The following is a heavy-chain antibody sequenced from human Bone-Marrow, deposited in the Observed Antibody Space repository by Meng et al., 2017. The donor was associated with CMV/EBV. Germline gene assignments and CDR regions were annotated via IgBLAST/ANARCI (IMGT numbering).Heavy chain of an antibody. CDR2: IYHSGST. Sequence: SETLSLTCTVSGYSISSGYYWGWIRQPPGKGLEWIGSIYHSGSTYYNPSLKSRVTISVDTSKNQSSLKLSSVTAADTAVYYCARDIVVVPAAISNYYYYGMDVWGQGTTVTVSS. V-gene: IGHV4-38-2*02. CDR1: GYSISSGYY. CDR3: ARDIVVVPAAISNYYYYGMDV. J-gene: IGHJ6*02. D-gene: IGHD2-2*02.